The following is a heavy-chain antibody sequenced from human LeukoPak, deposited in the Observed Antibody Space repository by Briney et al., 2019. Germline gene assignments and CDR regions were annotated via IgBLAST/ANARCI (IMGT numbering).Heavy chain of an antibody. J-gene: IGHJ6*03. V-gene: IGHV4-4*09. CDR3: ARGWYYYYYMDV. Sequence: SETLSLTCTVSGGSISSYYWSWIRQPPGKGLEWIGYIYTSGSTNYNPPLKSRVTISVDTSKNQFSLKLSSVTAADTAVYYCARGWYYYYYMDVWGKGTTVTVSS. CDR2: IYTSGST. CDR1: GGSISSYY.